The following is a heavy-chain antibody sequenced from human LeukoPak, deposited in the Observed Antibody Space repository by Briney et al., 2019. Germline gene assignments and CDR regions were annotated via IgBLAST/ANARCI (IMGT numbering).Heavy chain of an antibody. CDR2: INHSGST. Sequence: SETLSLTCAVYGGSFSGYYWSWIRQPPGKGMEWIGEINHSGSTNYNPSLKSRVTISVDTSKNQFSLKLSSVTAADTAVYYCARGPPPKIAVAPFDPWGQGTLVTVSS. V-gene: IGHV4-34*01. J-gene: IGHJ5*02. D-gene: IGHD6-19*01. CDR3: ARGPPPKIAVAPFDP. CDR1: GGSFSGYY.